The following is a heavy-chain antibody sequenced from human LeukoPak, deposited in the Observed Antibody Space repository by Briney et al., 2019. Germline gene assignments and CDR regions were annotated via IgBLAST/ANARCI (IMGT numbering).Heavy chain of an antibody. J-gene: IGHJ3*01. CDR1: GFTFSTYG. CDR3: AKLSLDDAFDL. V-gene: IGHV3-33*08. D-gene: IGHD6-19*01. CDR2: IWYGGSNK. Sequence: GGSLRLSCAASGFTFSTYGMYWVRQAPGNGLEWVAVIWYGGSNKYYADSVKGRFTISRDNSKNTLYLQMNSLRAEDTAVYYCAKLSLDDAFDLWGQGIMVTVSS.